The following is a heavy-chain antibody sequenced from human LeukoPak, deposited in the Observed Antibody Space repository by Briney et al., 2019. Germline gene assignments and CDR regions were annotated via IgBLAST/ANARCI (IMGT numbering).Heavy chain of an antibody. J-gene: IGHJ4*02. Sequence: PGGSLRLSCAASGFGFSSYAMTWVRQAPGKGLEWVSSISGSSRYIYYADSVKGRFTISRDNAKNSLYLQMNSLRADDTAVYYCAREVGRSAALWGQGTLVTVSS. V-gene: IGHV3-21*01. CDR1: GFGFSSYA. CDR3: AREVGRSAAL. CDR2: ISGSSRYI. D-gene: IGHD6-13*01.